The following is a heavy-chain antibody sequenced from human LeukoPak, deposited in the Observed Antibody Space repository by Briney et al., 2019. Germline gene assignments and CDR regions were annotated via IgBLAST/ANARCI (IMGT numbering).Heavy chain of an antibody. Sequence: PGGSLRLSCAASGFTFSSYAMSWVRQAPGKGLEWVSAISGSGGSTYYADSVKGRFTISRDNSKNTLYLQMNSLRAEDTAVYYCAKPLYGSLYGACNYWGQGTLVTVSS. D-gene: IGHD1-26*01. CDR3: AKPLYGSLYGACNY. CDR2: ISGSGGST. CDR1: GFTFSSYA. V-gene: IGHV3-23*01. J-gene: IGHJ4*02.